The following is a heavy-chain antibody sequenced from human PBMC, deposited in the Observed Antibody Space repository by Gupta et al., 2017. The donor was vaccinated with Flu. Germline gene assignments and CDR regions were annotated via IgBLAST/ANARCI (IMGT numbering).Heavy chain of an antibody. D-gene: IGHD1-1*01. Sequence: QVQLVQSGAEVKKPGASVKVSCKVSGDTVTDISMHWVRQAPGKGLEWMGGCDPQHDETIYAQKFQGRVTMTEDTSTDTVYMELRRLRSEDTAVYFCATWIDNFYAYFDYWGQGTLVTVSS. CDR1: GDTVTDIS. CDR2: CDPQHDET. V-gene: IGHV1-24*01. J-gene: IGHJ4*02. CDR3: ATWIDNFYAYFDY.